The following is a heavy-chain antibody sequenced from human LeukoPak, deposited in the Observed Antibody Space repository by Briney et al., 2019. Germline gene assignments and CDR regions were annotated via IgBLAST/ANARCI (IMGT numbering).Heavy chain of an antibody. D-gene: IGHD3-10*01. J-gene: IGHJ4*02. V-gene: IGHV4-39*07. CDR3: AREVYGSGSYYTYYFDY. Sequence: PSETLSLTCTVSGGSISSSSYYWGWIRQPPGKGLEWIGSIYYSGSTYYNPSLKSRVTISVDTSKNQFSLKLSSVTAADTAVYYCAREVYGSGSYYTYYFDYWGQGTLVTVSS. CDR2: IYYSGST. CDR1: GGSISSSSYY.